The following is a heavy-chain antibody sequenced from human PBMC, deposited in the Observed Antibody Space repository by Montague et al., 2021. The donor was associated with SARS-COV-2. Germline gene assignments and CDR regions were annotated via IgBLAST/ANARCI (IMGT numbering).Heavy chain of an antibody. D-gene: IGHD5-12*01. Sequence: SETLSLTCTVSGGSISSSNYYWDWIRQPPGKGLEWIGSIYDSGSTYSNPSLKSRVTISVDTSKNHFSLKLSSATAADTAVYYCARRGRKLLPVATTIGGFDIWGQGTRVTVSS. J-gene: IGHJ3*02. CDR3: ARRGRKLLPVATTIGGFDI. CDR2: IYDSGST. CDR1: GGSISSSNYY. V-gene: IGHV4-39*02.